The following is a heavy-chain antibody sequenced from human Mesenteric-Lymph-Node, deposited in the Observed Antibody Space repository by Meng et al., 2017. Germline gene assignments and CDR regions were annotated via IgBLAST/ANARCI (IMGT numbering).Heavy chain of an antibody. CDR1: GFTFSSYA. V-gene: IGHV3-48*03. CDR2: ISSSGSTI. CDR3: ARGGKAVAGTLYYFDY. J-gene: IGHJ4*02. D-gene: IGHD6-19*01. Sequence: GESLKISCAASGFTFSSYAMSWVRQAPGKGLEWVSYISSSGSTIFYADSVKGRFTISRDNAKNSLYLQMNSLRAEDTAVYYCARGGKAVAGTLYYFDYWGQGTLVTVSS.